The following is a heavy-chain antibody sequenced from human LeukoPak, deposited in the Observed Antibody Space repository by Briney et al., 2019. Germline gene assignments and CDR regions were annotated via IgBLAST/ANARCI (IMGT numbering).Heavy chain of an antibody. CDR2: IYSGGST. Sequence: GGSLRLSCAASGFTVSSNYMSWVRQAPGKGLEWVSVIYSGGSTYYADSVKGRFTISRDNSKSTLYLQMNSLRAEDTAVYYCAIIPTVIAGSYFDYWGQGTLVTVSS. V-gene: IGHV3-53*05. CDR3: AIIPTVIAGSYFDY. D-gene: IGHD4-11*01. J-gene: IGHJ4*02. CDR1: GFTVSSNY.